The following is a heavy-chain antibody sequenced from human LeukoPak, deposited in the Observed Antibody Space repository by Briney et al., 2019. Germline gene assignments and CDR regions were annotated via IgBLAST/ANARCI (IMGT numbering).Heavy chain of an antibody. J-gene: IGHJ4*02. D-gene: IGHD5-24*01. Sequence: ASVKVSCKASGYTFTSYYMHWVRQAPGQGLEWMGIINPSGGSTSYAQKFQGRVTMTRDTSTSTVYMELSSLRSEVTAVYYCASFVSGDSDGYPLAGSYWGQGTLVTVSS. V-gene: IGHV1-46*03. CDR1: GYTFTSYY. CDR3: ASFVSGDSDGYPLAGSY. CDR2: INPSGGST.